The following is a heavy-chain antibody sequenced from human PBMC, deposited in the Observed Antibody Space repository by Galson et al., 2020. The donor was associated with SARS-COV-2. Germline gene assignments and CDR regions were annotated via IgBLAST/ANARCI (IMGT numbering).Heavy chain of an antibody. J-gene: IGHJ4*02. Sequence: VAQIFYEGSEKYYGDSVKGRFTISRDSSKNTVYLQMNNLRADDTAVYYCARDGQLSSGWAFDYWGQGTLVTVSS. CDR2: IFYEGSEK. CDR3: ARDGQLSSGWAFDY. D-gene: IGHD6-19*01. V-gene: IGHV3-33*01.